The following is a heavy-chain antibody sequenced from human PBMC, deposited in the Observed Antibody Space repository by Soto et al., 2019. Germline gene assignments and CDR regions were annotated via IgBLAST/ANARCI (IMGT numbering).Heavy chain of an antibody. J-gene: IGHJ6*03. D-gene: IGHD1-20*01. Sequence: PGGSLRLSCAASGFPFSSYGMHWVRQAPGKGLEWVAVISYDGSNKYYADSVKGRFTISRDNSKNTLYLQMTSLRAEDTAVYYCAKDRDNWNDVGYYYMDVWGKGTTVTVSS. CDR1: GFPFSSYG. V-gene: IGHV3-30*18. CDR2: ISYDGSNK. CDR3: AKDRDNWNDVGYYYMDV.